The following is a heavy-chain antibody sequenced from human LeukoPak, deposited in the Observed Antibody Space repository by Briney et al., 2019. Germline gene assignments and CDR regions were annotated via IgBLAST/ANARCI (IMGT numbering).Heavy chain of an antibody. J-gene: IGHJ5*02. Sequence: ASVKVSCKASGYTFAGYYMHWVRQAPGQGLEGMGWINPNSGGTNYAQKFQGRVTITRDTSISTAYMELSRLRSDDTAAYYCAKGWVVPAAIGFFDPWGQGTLVTVS. CDR1: GYTFAGYY. CDR2: INPNSGGT. CDR3: AKGWVVPAAIGFFDP. V-gene: IGHV1-2*02. D-gene: IGHD2-2*01.